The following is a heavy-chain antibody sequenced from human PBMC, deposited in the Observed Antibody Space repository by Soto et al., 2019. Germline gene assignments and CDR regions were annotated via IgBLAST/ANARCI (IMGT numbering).Heavy chain of an antibody. CDR3: AGGIAAAGIFGNY. V-gene: IGHV1-58*01. Sequence: SVKVSCKASGFTFTSSAVQWVRQARGQRLEWIGWIVVGSGNTNYAQKFQERVTITRDMSTSTAYMELSSLRSEDTAVYYCAGGIAAAGIFGNYWGQGTLVTVSS. CDR1: GFTFTSSA. J-gene: IGHJ4*02. CDR2: IVVGSGNT. D-gene: IGHD6-13*01.